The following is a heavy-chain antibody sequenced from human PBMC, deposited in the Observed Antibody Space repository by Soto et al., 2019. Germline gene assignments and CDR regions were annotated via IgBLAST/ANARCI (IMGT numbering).Heavy chain of an antibody. CDR3: ARANSSTWYKLEYKWFDP. V-gene: IGHV4-59*01. D-gene: IGHD6-13*01. CDR1: GASINYFD. Sequence: SETRSLTWTVSGASINYFDWSWSRQTPGKGLEWVGFMYYSETTKYNPSLKGRVNMSLDTSKNQVSLHLKSVTAADTAVYYCARANSSTWYKLEYKWFDPWGQGTQVTVSS. CDR2: MYYSETT. J-gene: IGHJ5*02.